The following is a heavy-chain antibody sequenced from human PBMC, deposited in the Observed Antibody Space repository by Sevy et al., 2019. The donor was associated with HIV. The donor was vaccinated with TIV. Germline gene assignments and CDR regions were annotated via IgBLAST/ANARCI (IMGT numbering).Heavy chain of an antibody. J-gene: IGHJ4*02. CDR3: ATTLTMGRGVVIKQSDY. D-gene: IGHD3-10*01. CDR1: GFIFSSYT. CDR2: ISSSGSYI. V-gene: IGHV3-21*01. Sequence: GGSLRLSCAASGFIFSSYTMNWVRQAPGKGLEWVSSISSSGSYIYYADSVKGRFTVSRDNAENSLYLQLDSLRGEDTAVYYCATTLTMGRGVVIKQSDYWGQGTLVTVSS.